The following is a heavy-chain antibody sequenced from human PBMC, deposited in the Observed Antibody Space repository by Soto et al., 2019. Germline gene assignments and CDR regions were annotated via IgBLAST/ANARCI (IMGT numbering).Heavy chain of an antibody. CDR2: ISGSGGSA. Sequence: EVQLLESGGGLVQPGGSLRLSCAASGFTFGSHAMIWVRQAPGKGLEWVSAISGSGGSAYYADSVKGRFTISRDNSINTLYPQMNSLRAEDTALYYCAKEPYSDFWSAYYYFDYWGQGTLVNVSS. J-gene: IGHJ4*02. D-gene: IGHD3-3*01. CDR1: GFTFGSHA. CDR3: AKEPYSDFWSAYYYFDY. V-gene: IGHV3-23*01.